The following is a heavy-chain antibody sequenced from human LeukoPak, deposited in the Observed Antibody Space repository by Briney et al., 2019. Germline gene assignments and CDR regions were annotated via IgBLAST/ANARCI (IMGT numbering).Heavy chain of an antibody. D-gene: IGHD6-6*01. CDR2: IYYSGST. CDR1: GGSISSSSYY. Sequence: PSETLSLTCTVSGGSISSSSYYWGWIRQPPGKGLEWIGSIYYSGSTYYNPSLKSRVTISVDTSKNQFSLKLSSVTASDTAMYYCARLGSSSLYYYYGMDVWGQGTTVTVSS. CDR3: ARLGSSSLYYYYGMDV. V-gene: IGHV4-39*01. J-gene: IGHJ6*02.